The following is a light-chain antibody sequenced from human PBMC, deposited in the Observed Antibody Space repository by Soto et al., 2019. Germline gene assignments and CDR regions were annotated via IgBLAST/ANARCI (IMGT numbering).Light chain of an antibody. Sequence: EFVLPSPQGTRLLPPGKRAPPSSRPSKPFSSSFLAWYQQKPGQAPRLLIYGALSRATGIPDRFSGSGSGTDFTLTISRLEPEDFALYYCQQYATSPLTFGGGTKVEIK. CDR3: QQYATSPLT. CDR2: GAL. CDR1: KPFSSSF. V-gene: IGKV3-20*01. J-gene: IGKJ4*01.